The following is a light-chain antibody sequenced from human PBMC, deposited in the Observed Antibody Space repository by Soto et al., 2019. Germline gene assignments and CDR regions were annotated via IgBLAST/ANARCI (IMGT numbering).Light chain of an antibody. CDR3: QHYGASPWT. J-gene: IGKJ1*01. V-gene: IGKV3-20*01. CDR1: QSVSSSY. CDR2: GAS. Sequence: EIVLTQSPGTLCLTPGERATLSCRASQSVSSSYLAWYQQKPGQAPRLLIYGASNRATGIPDRFSGSGSGTDFTLTISRLEPEDFAVYYCQHYGASPWTFGQGTKVDIK.